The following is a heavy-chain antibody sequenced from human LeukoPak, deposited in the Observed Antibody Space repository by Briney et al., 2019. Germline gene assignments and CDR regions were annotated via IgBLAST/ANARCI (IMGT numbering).Heavy chain of an antibody. J-gene: IGHJ4*02. D-gene: IGHD1-26*01. CDR3: TTDGIVGATLYYFDY. CDR1: GFTFSNAW. CDR2: IKSKTEGRTT. V-gene: IGHV3-15*01. Sequence: GGSLRLSCAASGFTFSNAWMSWVRQASGKGLEWVGRIKSKTEGRTTDYAAPVKGRFTISRDDSKNTLYLQMNSLKTEDTAVYYCTTDGIVGATLYYFDYWGQGTLVTVSS.